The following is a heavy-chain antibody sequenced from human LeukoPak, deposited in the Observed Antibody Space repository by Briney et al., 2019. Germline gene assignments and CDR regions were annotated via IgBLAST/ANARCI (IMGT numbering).Heavy chain of an antibody. CDR2: ISSSGSTI. CDR3: ARDIRGRCSGGSCYSWARYYYYMDV. V-gene: IGHV3-48*03. D-gene: IGHD2-15*01. CDR1: GFTFSSYE. Sequence: GGSLRLSCAASGFTFSSYEMNWVRQAPGKGLEWVSYISSSGSTIYYADSVKGRFTISRDNAKNSLYLQINSLRAEDTAVYYCARDIRGRCSGGSCYSWARYYYYMDVWGKGTTVTVSS. J-gene: IGHJ6*03.